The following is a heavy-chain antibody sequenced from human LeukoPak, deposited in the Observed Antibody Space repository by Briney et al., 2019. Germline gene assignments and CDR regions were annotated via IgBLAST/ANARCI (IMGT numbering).Heavy chain of an antibody. J-gene: IGHJ4*02. CDR3: TTLLPIELIVVVPAAAKPRSWVDY. V-gene: IGHV3-15*01. Sequence: KPGGSLRLSCAASGFTFSNAWMSWVRQAPGKGLEWVGRIKSKTDGGTTDYAAPVKGRFTISRDDSKNTLYLQMNSLKTEDTAVYYCTTLLPIELIVVVPAAAKPRSWVDYWGQGTLVTVSS. CDR1: GFTFSNAW. D-gene: IGHD2-2*01. CDR2: IKSKTDGGTT.